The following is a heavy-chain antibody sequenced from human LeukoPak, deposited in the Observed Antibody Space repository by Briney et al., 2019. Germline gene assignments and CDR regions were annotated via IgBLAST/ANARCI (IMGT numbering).Heavy chain of an antibody. Sequence: ASVKVSCKASGYTFTSYAMHWVRQAPGQRLEWMGWINAGNGNTKYSQKFQGRVTITRDTSASTAYMELSSLRSEDTAVYYCARVDTDFWSGYSNYWGQGTLVTVSS. D-gene: IGHD3-3*01. CDR1: GYTFTSYA. V-gene: IGHV1-3*01. CDR2: INAGNGNT. CDR3: ARVDTDFWSGYSNY. J-gene: IGHJ4*02.